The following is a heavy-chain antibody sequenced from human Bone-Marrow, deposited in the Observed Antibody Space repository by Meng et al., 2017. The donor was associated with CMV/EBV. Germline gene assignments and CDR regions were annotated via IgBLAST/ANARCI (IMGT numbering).Heavy chain of an antibody. CDR3: ARVSTSYHTPGMDV. Sequence: GGSLRLSCTVSGGSISSSSYYWGWIRQPPGKGLEWVGRTRNKANSYTTEYAASVKGRFTISRDDSKNSLYLQMNSLKTEDTAVYYCARVSTSYHTPGMDVWGQGTTVTVSS. D-gene: IGHD2-2*02. J-gene: IGHJ6*02. CDR2: TRNKANSYTT. V-gene: IGHV3-72*01. CDR1: GGSISSSSYY.